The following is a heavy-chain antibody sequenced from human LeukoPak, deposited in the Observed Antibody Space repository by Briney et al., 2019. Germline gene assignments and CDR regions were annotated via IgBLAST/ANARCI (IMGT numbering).Heavy chain of an antibody. J-gene: IGHJ5*02. V-gene: IGHV3-21*01. CDR3: ARDFGSYYSDSSGYDS. CDR1: GFTFSSHT. D-gene: IGHD3-22*01. CDR2: ITSSSNYI. Sequence: GASLRLSCAASGFTFSSHTMIWVRQAPGKGLEWVSFITSSSNYIYYADSVKGRFTVSRDNAKNSLYLQMNSLRAEDTAVYYCARDFGSYYSDSSGYDSWGQGTLVTVSS.